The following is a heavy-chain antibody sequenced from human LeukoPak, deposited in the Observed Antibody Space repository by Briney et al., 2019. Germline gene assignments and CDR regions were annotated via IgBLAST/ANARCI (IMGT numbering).Heavy chain of an antibody. CDR2: ICSSWISK. CDR1: GLTFSTYA. V-gene: IGHV3-64D*09. Sequence: GGPLRLSCAPSGLTFSTYAMHWVREAPGEGLEYVSSICSSWISKYYAVSVEGRFTISRDNSKTTLYLQMRSRRPEDTGIYYCVKGQEVVDAHVFDYWGQGTLVTVSS. CDR3: VKGQEVVDAHVFDY. J-gene: IGHJ4*02. D-gene: IGHD2-8*02.